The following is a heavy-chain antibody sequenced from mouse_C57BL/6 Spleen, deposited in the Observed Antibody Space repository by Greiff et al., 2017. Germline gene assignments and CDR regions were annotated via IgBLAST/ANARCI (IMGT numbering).Heavy chain of an antibody. J-gene: IGHJ1*03. CDR2: IDPSDSYT. CDR1: GYTFTSYW. V-gene: IGHV1-50*01. Sequence: QVQLQQPGAELVKPGASVKLSCKASGYTFTSYWMQWVKQRPGQGLEWIGEIDPSDSYTNYNQKFKGKATLTVDTSSSTAYMQLSSLTSADSAVYYWARRNYGSSLGYFDVWGTGTTVTVSS. D-gene: IGHD1-1*01. CDR3: ARRNYGSSLGYFDV.